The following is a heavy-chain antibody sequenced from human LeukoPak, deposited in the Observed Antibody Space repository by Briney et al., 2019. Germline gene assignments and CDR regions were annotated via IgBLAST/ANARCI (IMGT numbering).Heavy chain of an antibody. V-gene: IGHV1-8*01. CDR2: MNPNSGNT. J-gene: IGHJ6*03. CDR1: GYTFTSYD. Sequence: GASVKVSCKASGYTFTSYDINWVRQATGQGLEWMGWMNPNSGNTGYAQKFQGRVTMTRNTSISTAYMELSSLRSEDTAVYYCARAGITMVRGDYYMDVWGKGTTVTISS. D-gene: IGHD3-10*01. CDR3: ARAGITMVRGDYYMDV.